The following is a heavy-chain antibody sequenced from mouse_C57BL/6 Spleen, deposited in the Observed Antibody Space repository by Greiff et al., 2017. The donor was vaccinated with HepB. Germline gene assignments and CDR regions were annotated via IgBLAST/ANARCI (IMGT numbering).Heavy chain of an antibody. J-gene: IGHJ3*01. CDR2: FHPNSGST. CDR3: ARWVYDGYSY. V-gene: IGHV1-64*01. D-gene: IGHD2-3*01. CDR1: GYTFTSYW. Sequence: VQLQQPGAELVKPGASVKLSCKASGYTFTSYWMHWVKQRPGQGLEWIGMFHPNSGSTNYNEKFKSKATLTVDKSSSTAYMQLSSLTSEDSAVYYCARWVYDGYSYWGQGTLVTVSA.